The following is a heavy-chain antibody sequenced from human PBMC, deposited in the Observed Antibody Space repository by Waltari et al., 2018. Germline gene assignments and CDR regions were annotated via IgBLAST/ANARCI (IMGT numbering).Heavy chain of an antibody. D-gene: IGHD5-12*01. V-gene: IGHV4-38-2*02. CDR1: AYSITSGYY. J-gene: IGHJ6*03. Sequence: QVQLQESGPGLVKPSETLSLTCTDFAYSITSGYYWGWIRQPPGKGLEWIGSGYHSGSTYYNPSLKSRVTISIDTSKNQFSLKLRSVTAADTAVYYCVGATMELFYYYYYMDVWGKGTTVTISS. CDR3: VGATMELFYYYYYMDV. CDR2: GYHSGST.